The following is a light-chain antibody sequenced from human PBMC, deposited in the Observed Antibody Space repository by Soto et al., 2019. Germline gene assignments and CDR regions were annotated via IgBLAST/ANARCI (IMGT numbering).Light chain of an antibody. J-gene: IGKJ4*01. CDR3: QQYNNWPPLT. Sequence: EIVMTQSPATLSASPGERATLSCRASQSVNSNLAWYQQKPGQAPRRLMYGASTRATGVPARFSGSGSGTEFTLTISSLQSGDFAVYYCQQYNNWPPLTFGGGTKVEIK. V-gene: IGKV3-15*01. CDR1: QSVNSN. CDR2: GAS.